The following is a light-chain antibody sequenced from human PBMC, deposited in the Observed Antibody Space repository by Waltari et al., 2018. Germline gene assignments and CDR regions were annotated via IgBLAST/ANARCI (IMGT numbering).Light chain of an antibody. V-gene: IGKV4-1*01. CDR2: WAS. CDR1: QSILYRSNSKNY. CDR3: QQYYETPPT. Sequence: DIVLTQSPDSLAVSLGERATINCKSRQSILYRSNSKNYLAWYQQRPGQPPKLLIYWASTRESGVPDRFSGGGSGTDFTLTISSLQAEDVAVYYCQQYYETPPTFGQGTKLEIK. J-gene: IGKJ2*01.